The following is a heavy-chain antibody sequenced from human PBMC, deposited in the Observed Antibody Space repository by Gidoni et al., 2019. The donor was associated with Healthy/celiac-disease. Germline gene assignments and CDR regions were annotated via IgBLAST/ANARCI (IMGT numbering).Heavy chain of an antibody. CDR2: VIPIFGTA. CDR3: ARIPDLGFYGMDV. D-gene: IGHD3-16*01. Sequence: VQLGQSRAEVKKPGSSVKVSCQGSGGPFSSYAISWVGQAPGQVLEWMGGVIPIFGTANYAQKFQGRVTITADESTSTAYMELSSLRSEDTAVYYCARIPDLGFYGMDVWGQGTTVTVSS. J-gene: IGHJ6*02. V-gene: IGHV1-69*01. CDR1: GGPFSSYA.